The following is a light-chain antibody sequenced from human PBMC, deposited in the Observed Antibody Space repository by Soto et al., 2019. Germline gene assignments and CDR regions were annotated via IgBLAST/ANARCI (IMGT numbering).Light chain of an antibody. CDR3: RSYASARTPLV. CDR2: DVS. Sequence: QSALTQPASVSASPGQSITISCTGTGSDVGGYNYVSWYQQHPGKAPKVMIYDVSNRPSGVSYRFSGPKSGNTASLTISGLQAKDEADYYWRSYASARTPLVFGGVTKLTVL. J-gene: IGLJ2*01. V-gene: IGLV2-14*01. CDR1: GSDVGGYNY.